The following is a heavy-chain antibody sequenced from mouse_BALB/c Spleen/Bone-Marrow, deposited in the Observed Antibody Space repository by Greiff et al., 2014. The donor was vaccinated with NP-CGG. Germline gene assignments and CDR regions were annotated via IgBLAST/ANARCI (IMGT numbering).Heavy chain of an antibody. D-gene: IGHD2-2*01. CDR2: IDPANDNT. V-gene: IGHV14-3*02. CDR1: GFNNKDTY. J-gene: IGHJ2*01. CDR3: ASYVYGYYFDY. Sequence: VQLKQSGAELVKPGASVKLSCTASGFNNKDTYIRWVKQRPEQGLEWIGRIDPANDNTKYDPKFQGKATITADTSSSTAYLQLSSLTSEDTAVYYCASYVYGYYFDYWGQGTTLTVSS.